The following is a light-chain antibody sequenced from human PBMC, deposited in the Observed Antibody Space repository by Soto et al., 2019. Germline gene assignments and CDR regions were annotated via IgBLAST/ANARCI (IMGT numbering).Light chain of an antibody. CDR1: QNVGSF. J-gene: IGKJ5*01. CDR2: DTS. Sequence: EIVLTQSPGTLSLSPGERATLSCRAGQNVGSFLAWYQQKPGQAPRLLIYDTSNRATGIPDRFSGSGSGTDFSLTISRLDPEDFAVYYCQQYSSSPITFGQGTRLEIK. CDR3: QQYSSSPIT. V-gene: IGKV3-20*01.